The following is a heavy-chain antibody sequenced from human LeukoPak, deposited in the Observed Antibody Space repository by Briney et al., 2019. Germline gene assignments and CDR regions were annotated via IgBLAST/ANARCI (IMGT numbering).Heavy chain of an antibody. Sequence: PGGSLRLSCVASGFTFSNYAMSWVRQAPGKGREWVSAITGSGTNRCYADSLKGRFTTSRDNSKNTVFQQMNSLRHEDTAIYYCVIWGDYDVLTGYYVPDYWGQGTLVTVAS. V-gene: IGHV3-23*01. D-gene: IGHD3-9*01. CDR1: GFTFSNYA. CDR2: ITGSGTNR. J-gene: IGHJ4*02. CDR3: VIWGDYDVLTGYYVPDY.